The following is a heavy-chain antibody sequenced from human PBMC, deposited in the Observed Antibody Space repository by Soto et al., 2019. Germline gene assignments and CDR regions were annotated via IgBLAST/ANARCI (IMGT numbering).Heavy chain of an antibody. V-gene: IGHV4-61*01. CDR1: GGSVSSGSYY. J-gene: IGHJ4*02. Sequence: LSLTCTVTGGSVSSGSYYWSWIRQPPGKGLEWIGYIDYSGHTNYNPSLKSRVTISVDTSKNQFSLKLRSMTAADTAVYYCSRDAVVIRGVLAEIDYWGQGALVTVSS. CDR2: IDYSGHT. CDR3: SRDAVVIRGVLAEIDY. D-gene: IGHD3-10*01.